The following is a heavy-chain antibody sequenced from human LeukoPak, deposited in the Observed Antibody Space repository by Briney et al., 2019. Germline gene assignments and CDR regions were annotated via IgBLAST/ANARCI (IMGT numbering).Heavy chain of an antibody. CDR2: IWFDGSNK. D-gene: IGHD3-10*01. J-gene: IGHJ4*02. Sequence: PGRSLRLSCGASGFTFSIYGMHWVRQAPGKGPEWVAVIWFDGSNKYYADSVKGRFTISRDNSKNTLYLQINSLRAEDTAVYYCARDEMDYYGSGSYYYDYWGQGTLVTVSS. V-gene: IGHV3-33*01. CDR3: ARDEMDYYGSGSYYYDY. CDR1: GFTFSIYG.